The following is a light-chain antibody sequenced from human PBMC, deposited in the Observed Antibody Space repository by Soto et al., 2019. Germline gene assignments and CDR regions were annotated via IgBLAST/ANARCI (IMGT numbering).Light chain of an antibody. CDR1: SSNVGAGYD. J-gene: IGLJ1*01. V-gene: IGLV1-40*02. CDR2: GYK. CDR3: QSFDISLRGFV. Sequence: QSVLTQPPSVSGAPGQRITISCTGTSSNVGAGYDVHWYQHLPGRAPRLLVYGYKNRASGIPDRFSVSRSGTSDSLAITGLQAEDKAEYFCQSFDISLRGFVFGGGTKLTVL.